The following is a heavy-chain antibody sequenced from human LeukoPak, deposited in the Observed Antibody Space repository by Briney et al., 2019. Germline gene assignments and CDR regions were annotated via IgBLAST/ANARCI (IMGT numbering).Heavy chain of an antibody. CDR2: IDHSGRT. Sequence: PSETLSLTCAVSGGSFSGYYWSWIRQPPRKGLEWIGEIDHSGRTNSNASLKSRVTISVDMSKNKFSLRLSSVTAADTAVYYCARKSIVTAGRKPYDFWDQGTLVTVSP. J-gene: IGHJ4*02. V-gene: IGHV4-34*01. D-gene: IGHD6-13*01. CDR3: ARKSIVTAGRKPYDF. CDR1: GGSFSGYY.